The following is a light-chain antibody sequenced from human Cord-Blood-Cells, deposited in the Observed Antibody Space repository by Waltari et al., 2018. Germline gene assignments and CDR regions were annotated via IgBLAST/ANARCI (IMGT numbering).Light chain of an antibody. CDR2: EGS. J-gene: IGLJ3*02. CDR1: SSDVGSYNL. CDR3: CSYAGSSTLV. V-gene: IGLV2-23*01. Sequence: QSALTQPASVSGSPGQSITISCTGTSSDVGSYNLVSWYQQHPGKAPKLMIYEGSKRPSGVSNRFSGAKSGNTAYRTIAWLQAEDEADYYCCSYAGSSTLVFGGGTKLTVL.